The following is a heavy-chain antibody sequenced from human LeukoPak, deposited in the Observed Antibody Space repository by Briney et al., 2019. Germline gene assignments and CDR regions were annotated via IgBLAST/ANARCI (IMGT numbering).Heavy chain of an antibody. V-gene: IGHV3-23*01. CDR1: GITFSTYA. CDR3: AKDSGLGV. J-gene: IGHJ6*02. D-gene: IGHD3-10*01. CDR2: ISSSGSST. Sequence: GGSLRLSCVASGITFSTYAMSWVRQAPGKGLEWVSVISSSGSSTYYADSVKGRFTISRDNLKNTLYLQMNSLRAEDTAVYYCAKDSGLGVWGQGTTVTVSS.